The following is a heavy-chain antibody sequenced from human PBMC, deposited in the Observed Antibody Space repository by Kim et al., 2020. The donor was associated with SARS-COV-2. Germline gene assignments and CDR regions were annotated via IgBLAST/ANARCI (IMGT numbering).Heavy chain of an antibody. CDR3: TRVAVAGMYSDFYYYYGMDV. CDR2: IRSKAYGGTT. D-gene: IGHD6-19*01. V-gene: IGHV3-49*04. Sequence: GGSLRLSCTASGFTFGDYAMSWVRQAPGKGLEWVGFIRSKAYGGTTEYAASVKGRFTISRDDSKSIAYLQMNSLKTEDTAVYYCTRVAVAGMYSDFYYYYGMDVWGQGTTVTVSS. CDR1: GFTFGDYA. J-gene: IGHJ6*02.